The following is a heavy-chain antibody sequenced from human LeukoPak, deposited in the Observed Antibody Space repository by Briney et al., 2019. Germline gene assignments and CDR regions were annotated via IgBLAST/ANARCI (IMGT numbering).Heavy chain of an antibody. Sequence: PGRSLRLSCGASGFTFSSSAVHWIRQGPGKGLEWVAYIAHHGNNKYYADSVKGRFTISRDNSKGSLYLQMNSLRADDTAVYYCAKDGSWSCTDWGQGTLVRVSS. D-gene: IGHD2-8*02. CDR2: IAHHGNNK. J-gene: IGHJ4*02. CDR3: AKDGSWSCTD. CDR1: GFTFSSSA. V-gene: IGHV3-30*02.